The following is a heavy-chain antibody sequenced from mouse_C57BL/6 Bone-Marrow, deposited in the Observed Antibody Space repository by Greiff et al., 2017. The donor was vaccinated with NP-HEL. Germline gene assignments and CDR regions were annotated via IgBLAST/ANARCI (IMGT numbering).Heavy chain of an antibody. Sequence: VQLQQPGAELVMPGASVKLSCKASGYTFTSYWMHWVKQRPGQGLEWIGEIDPSDSYTNYNQKFKGKSTLTVDKSSSTAYMQLSSLTSEDSAVYYDARGDGCASDDGYWGRGTTLTVSS. V-gene: IGHV1-69*01. CDR1: GYTFTSYW. CDR2: IDPSDSYT. CDR3: ARGDGCASDDGY. D-gene: IGHD3-3*01. J-gene: IGHJ2*01.